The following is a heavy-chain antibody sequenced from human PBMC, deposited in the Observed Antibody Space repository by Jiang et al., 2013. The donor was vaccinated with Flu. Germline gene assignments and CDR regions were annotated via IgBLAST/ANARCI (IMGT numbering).Heavy chain of an antibody. V-gene: IGHV5-51*01. Sequence: CKGSGYSFTSYWIGWVRQMPGKGLEWMGIIYPGDSDTRYSPSFQGQVTISADKSISTAYLQWSSLKASDTAMYYCVRRTEQEAFDYWGQGTLVTVSS. CDR3: VRRTEQEAFDY. J-gene: IGHJ4*02. CDR1: GYSFTSYW. D-gene: IGHD1/OR15-1a*01. CDR2: IYPGDSDT.